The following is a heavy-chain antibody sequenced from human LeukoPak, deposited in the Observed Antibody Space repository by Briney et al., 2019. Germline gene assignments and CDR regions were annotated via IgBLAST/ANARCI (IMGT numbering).Heavy chain of an antibody. Sequence: PSETLSLTCTVSDSSTNTAYYWGWIRQPPGKGLEWIGSISHSGSTDYNPSLKSRVTISVDTSKNQFSLKLSSVTAADTAVYYCASALYYYGSGSYYNVGAFDIWGQGTMVTVSS. V-gene: IGHV4-38-2*02. D-gene: IGHD3-10*01. CDR3: ASALYYYGSGSYYNVGAFDI. CDR1: DSSTNTAYY. CDR2: ISHSGST. J-gene: IGHJ3*02.